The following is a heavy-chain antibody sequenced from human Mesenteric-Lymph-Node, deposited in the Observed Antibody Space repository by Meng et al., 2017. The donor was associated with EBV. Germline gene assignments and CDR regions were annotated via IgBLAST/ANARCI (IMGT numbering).Heavy chain of an antibody. V-gene: IGHV3-74*02. CDR2: INTDGTIT. CDR3: AADMMGAQDY. Sequence: EVDLVESGGGLVQPGGSLRLSCADSGFTFSNYWIHWVRQLPGKGLVWVSRINTDGTITSYADSVKGRFTISRDNAKNTLYLQMNSLRAEDTAVYYCAADMMGAQDYWGQGTLVTVSS. D-gene: IGHD3-16*01. CDR1: GFTFSNYW. J-gene: IGHJ4*02.